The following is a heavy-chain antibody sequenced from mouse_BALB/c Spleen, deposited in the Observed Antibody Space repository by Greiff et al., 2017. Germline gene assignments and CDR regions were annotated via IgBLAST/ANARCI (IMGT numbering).Heavy chain of an antibody. J-gene: IGHJ1*01. D-gene: IGHD2-10*02. Sequence: EVKVEESGGGLVKPGGSLKLSCAASGFTFSSYAMSWVRQSPEKRLEWVAEISSGGSYTYYPDTVTGRFTISRDNAKNTLYLEMSSLRSEDTAMYYCARSYGKGYFDVWGAGTTVTVSS. CDR2: ISSGGSYT. V-gene: IGHV5-9-4*01. CDR1: GFTFSSYA. CDR3: ARSYGKGYFDV.